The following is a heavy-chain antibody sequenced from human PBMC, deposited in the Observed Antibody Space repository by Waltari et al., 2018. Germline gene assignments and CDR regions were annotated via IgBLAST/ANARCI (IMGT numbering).Heavy chain of an antibody. CDR2: IIPIFGTA. V-gene: IGHV1-69*12. CDR3: ARDSPHYYGSGSYYSPFDY. J-gene: IGHJ4*02. CDR1: GGTFSSYA. D-gene: IGHD3-10*01. Sequence: QVQLVQSGAEVKKPGSSVKVSCKASGGTFSSYAISWVRQAPGQGLEWMGGIIPIFGTANYAQKCQGRVTITADESTSTAYMELSSLRSEDTAVYYCARDSPHYYGSGSYYSPFDYWGQGTLVTVSS.